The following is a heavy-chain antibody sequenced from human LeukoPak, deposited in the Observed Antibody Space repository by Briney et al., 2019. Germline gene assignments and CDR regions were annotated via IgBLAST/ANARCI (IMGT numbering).Heavy chain of an antibody. CDR3: ARGSLWFGELLSRFFRPASYYYMDV. J-gene: IGHJ6*03. D-gene: IGHD3-10*01. Sequence: ASVKVSCKASGYTFTSYDINWVRQATGQGLEWMGWMNPNSGNTGYAQKFQGRVTMTRNTSISTAYMELSSLRSEDTAVYYCARGSLWFGELLSRFFRPASYYYMDVWGKGTTVTISS. V-gene: IGHV1-8*01. CDR1: GYTFTSYD. CDR2: MNPNSGNT.